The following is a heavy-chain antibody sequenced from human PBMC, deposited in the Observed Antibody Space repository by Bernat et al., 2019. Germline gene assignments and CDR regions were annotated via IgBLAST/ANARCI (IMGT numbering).Heavy chain of an antibody. V-gene: IGHV3-48*01. CDR2: ISSSSSTI. CDR3: ARALGALSAAIRDYFDY. Sequence: EVQLVESGGGLVQPGGSLRLSCAASGFTFSSYSMNWVRQAPGKGLEWVSYISSSSSTIYYADSVKGRFTISRDNAKNSLYLQMNSLRAEDTAVYYCARALGALSAAIRDYFDYWGQGTPVTVSS. D-gene: IGHD2-2*01. J-gene: IGHJ4*02. CDR1: GFTFSSYS.